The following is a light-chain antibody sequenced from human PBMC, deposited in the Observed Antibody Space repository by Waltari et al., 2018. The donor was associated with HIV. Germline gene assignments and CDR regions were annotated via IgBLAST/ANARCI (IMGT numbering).Light chain of an antibody. V-gene: IGKV3-15*01. CDR1: QSVSSS. CDR3: QQYNAWPRT. J-gene: IGKJ1*01. CDR2: GAS. Sequence: EIVMTQSPATLSVSPGGRAPLSCRASQSVSSSLVWYQNKPGQAPRLLSYGASTRATGIPARFSGSGSGTEFTLTINSLQSEDFAVYYCQQYNAWPRTFGQGTKVEVK.